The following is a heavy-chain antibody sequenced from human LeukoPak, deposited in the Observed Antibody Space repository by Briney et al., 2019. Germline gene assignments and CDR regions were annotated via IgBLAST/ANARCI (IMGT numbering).Heavy chain of an antibody. CDR2: INPNSGGT. J-gene: IGHJ6*02. V-gene: IGHV1-2*02. D-gene: IGHD5-12*01. Sequence: ASVKVSCKASGYTFTGYYMRWVRQAPGQGLEWMGWINPNSGGTNYAQKFQGRVTMTRDTSISTAYMELSRLRSDDTAVYYCARDPRARDYYYGMDVWGQGTTVTVSS. CDR1: GYTFTGYY. CDR3: ARDPRARDYYYGMDV.